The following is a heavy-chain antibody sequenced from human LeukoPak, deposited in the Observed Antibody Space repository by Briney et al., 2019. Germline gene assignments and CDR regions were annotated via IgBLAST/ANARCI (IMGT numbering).Heavy chain of an antibody. Sequence: GGSLRLSCAASGFNFKDYDMTWVRQAPGKGLEWVSAISGSGGSTYYADSVKGRFTISRDNSKNTLYLQMNSLRAEDTAVYYCAKEVAMVYYFDYWGQGTLVTVSS. CDR1: GFNFKDYD. D-gene: IGHD5-18*01. CDR2: ISGSGGST. J-gene: IGHJ4*02. CDR3: AKEVAMVYYFDY. V-gene: IGHV3-23*01.